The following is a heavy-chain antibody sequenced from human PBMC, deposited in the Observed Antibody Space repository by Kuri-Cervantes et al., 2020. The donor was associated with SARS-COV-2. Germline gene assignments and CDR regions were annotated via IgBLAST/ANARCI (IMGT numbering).Heavy chain of an antibody. CDR1: GFTFSTYA. CDR3: VKEGLSYVWGSYRLPHDYYYFDS. J-gene: IGHJ4*02. V-gene: IGHV3-30*01. D-gene: IGHD3-16*02. CDR2: ISYDGSNK. Sequence: LSLTCAASGFTFSTYAMHWVRQAPGKGLEWVAVISYDGSNKYYADSVKGRFTISRDNSKNTVHLQMNSLRAEDTALYYCVKEGLSYVWGSYRLPHDYYYFDSWGQGTLVTVSS.